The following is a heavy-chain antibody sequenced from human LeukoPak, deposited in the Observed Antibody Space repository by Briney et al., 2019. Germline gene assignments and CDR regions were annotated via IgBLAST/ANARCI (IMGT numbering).Heavy chain of an antibody. CDR1: GFTFSSYT. D-gene: IGHD5-24*01. Sequence: GRSLRLSCAASGFTFSSYTMHWVRQAPGKGLEWVAFISYDGNNKYSADSVKGPFTISRDNSKNTLYLQMNSLRPEDTAVYFCGKGLDGDNDHWGQGTLVTVSS. CDR3: GKGLDGDNDH. J-gene: IGHJ5*02. CDR2: ISYDGNNK. V-gene: IGHV3-30-3*01.